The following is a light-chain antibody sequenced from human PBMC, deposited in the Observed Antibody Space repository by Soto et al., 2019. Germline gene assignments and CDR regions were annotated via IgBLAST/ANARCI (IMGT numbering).Light chain of an antibody. CDR2: DAS. CDR3: QNRSNWPIT. J-gene: IGKJ5*01. Sequence: EIVLTQSPATLSLSPGERATLSCRASQSVSRYLAWFQQKPGQAPRLLIYDASNRATGIPARFSGRGSGTDFSLTISSLEPEDFAVYYCQNRSNWPITFGQGTRLEIK. V-gene: IGKV3-11*01. CDR1: QSVSRY.